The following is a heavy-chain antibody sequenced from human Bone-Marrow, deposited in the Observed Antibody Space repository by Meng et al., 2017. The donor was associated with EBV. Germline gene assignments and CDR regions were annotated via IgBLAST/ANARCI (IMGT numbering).Heavy chain of an antibody. V-gene: IGHV3-30*18. J-gene: IGHJ5*02. CDR2: IPSDASHNK. D-gene: IGHD1-14*01. CDR3: AKDLSGRFDP. CDR1: GFIFSGYG. Sequence: QEQLVGSGGGVVQPGGSLSFSCAASGFIFSGYGFHWVRQAPGKGPEWVAIIPSDASHNKYYADSVKGRFTISRDNSKNTLYLQMNSLKIEDTAVYYCAKDLSGRFDPWGQGTLVTVSS.